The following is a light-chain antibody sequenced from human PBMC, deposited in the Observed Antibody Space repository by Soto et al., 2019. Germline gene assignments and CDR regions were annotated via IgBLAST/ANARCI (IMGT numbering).Light chain of an antibody. V-gene: IGKV3-11*01. Sequence: EIVLTQSPATLSLSPGEGATLSCRTSQSVGSHLAWYQQKPGQVPRLLIHDASRRATGIPDRFSGSGSGTDFAHTSSSLEAEEGVVYYLQQRSSWLLLTFGGRTKV. CDR2: DAS. CDR1: QSVGSH. J-gene: IGKJ4*01. CDR3: QQRSSWLLLT.